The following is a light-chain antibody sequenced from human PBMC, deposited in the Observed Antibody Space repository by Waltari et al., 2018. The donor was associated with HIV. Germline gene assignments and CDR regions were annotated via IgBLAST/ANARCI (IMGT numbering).Light chain of an antibody. Sequence: QSVLPQPPSASGTPGPRVPISCSGSRSNSGTRPVNWYQQLAGSAPKLPIYRSDLRPSGVPDRFSGSKSATSASLAISGLQSEDEATYYCASWDDSLNGVIFGGGTELTVL. V-gene: IGLV1-44*01. J-gene: IGLJ2*01. CDR1: RSNSGTRP. CDR3: ASWDDSLNGVI. CDR2: RSD.